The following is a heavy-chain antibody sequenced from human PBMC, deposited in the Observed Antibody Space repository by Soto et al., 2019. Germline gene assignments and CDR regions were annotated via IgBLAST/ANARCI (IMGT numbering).Heavy chain of an antibody. CDR1: GGSISSYY. D-gene: IGHD3-3*01. Sequence: QVQLQESGPGLVKPSETLSLTCTVSGGSISSYYWSWIRQPPGKGLEWIGYIYYSGSTNYNPTLKSRVTISVDTSKNQCSLKLSSVTAADTAVYYCARVWSGWGATYYMDVWGKGTTVTVS. V-gene: IGHV4-59*01. CDR3: ARVWSGWGATYYMDV. J-gene: IGHJ6*03. CDR2: IYYSGST.